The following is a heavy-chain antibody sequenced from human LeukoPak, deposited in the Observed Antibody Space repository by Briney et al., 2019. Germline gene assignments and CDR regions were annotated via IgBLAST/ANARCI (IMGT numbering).Heavy chain of an antibody. V-gene: IGHV1-46*01. D-gene: IGHD3-22*01. J-gene: IGHJ4*02. Sequence: ASVTVSCTASGYTFTSYYMHWVRQAPGQGLEWMGIINPSGGSTSYAQKFQGRVTMTRDTSTSTVYMELSSLRSEDTAVYYCARAGSWDYDSSGYYGPHFDYWGQGTLVTVSS. CDR1: GYTFTSYY. CDR3: ARAGSWDYDSSGYYGPHFDY. CDR2: INPSGGST.